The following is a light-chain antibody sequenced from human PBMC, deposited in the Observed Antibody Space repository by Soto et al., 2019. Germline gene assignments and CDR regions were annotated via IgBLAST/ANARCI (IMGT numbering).Light chain of an antibody. V-gene: IGKV1-39*01. CDR2: TAS. Sequence: DIQMTQSPSSLSAAVGDRVSITCRASHSISNCLTWYQQKPGKAPNLLIYTASSLQSGVPSRFSGSGSGTDFTLTISSLQPEDFATYYCLQDYNYPRTFGQGTKVDIK. J-gene: IGKJ1*01. CDR1: HSISNC. CDR3: LQDYNYPRT.